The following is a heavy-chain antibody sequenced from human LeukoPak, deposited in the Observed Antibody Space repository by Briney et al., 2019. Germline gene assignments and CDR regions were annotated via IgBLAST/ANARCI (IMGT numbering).Heavy chain of an antibody. CDR2: INPNSGGT. CDR1: GYTFTGYY. J-gene: IGHJ4*02. D-gene: IGHD3-22*01. Sequence: ASVKVSCKASGYTFTGYYMHWVRQAPGQGLEWMGWINPNSGGTNYAQKFQGRVTMTRDTSISTAYMELSRLRSDDTAVYYCARDVQSGEDNYYDSSGSTIYYFDYWGQGTLVTVSS. CDR3: ARDVQSGEDNYYDSSGSTIYYFDY. V-gene: IGHV1-2*02.